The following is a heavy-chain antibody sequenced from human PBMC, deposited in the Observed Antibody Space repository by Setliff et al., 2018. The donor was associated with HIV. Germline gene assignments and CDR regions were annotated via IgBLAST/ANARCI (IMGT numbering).Heavy chain of an antibody. D-gene: IGHD2-15*01. V-gene: IGHV4-39*01. J-gene: IGHJ3*02. CDR3: ARRQMVVAAVDAFDI. CDR1: GGSVRRSTSY. CDR2: IYYSGTT. Sequence: SETLSLTCTVSGGSVRRSTSYWGWIRQPPGKGLEWIGSIYYSGTTYSNPSLKSRVTISVDTSKNQYSLRLTSVTAADTAVYYCARRQMVVAAVDAFDIWGQGTMVTVS.